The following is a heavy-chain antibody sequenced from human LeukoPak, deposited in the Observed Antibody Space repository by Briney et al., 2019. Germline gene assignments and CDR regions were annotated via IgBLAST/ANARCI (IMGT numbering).Heavy chain of an antibody. J-gene: IGHJ4*02. D-gene: IGHD2/OR15-2a*01. CDR1: GFTFSSYG. CDR2: IWYDGSNK. Sequence: PGGSLRLSCAASGFTFSSYGMHWFRQAPGKGLEWVALIWYDGSNKYYTDSVKGRLTISRDNSKNTLYLQMNSLRAEDTAIYYCAREGPRGNSQFDYRGQGTLVTVSS. V-gene: IGHV3-33*01. CDR3: AREGPRGNSQFDY.